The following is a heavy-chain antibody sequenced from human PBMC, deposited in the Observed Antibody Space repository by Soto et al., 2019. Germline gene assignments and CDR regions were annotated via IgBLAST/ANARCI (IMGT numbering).Heavy chain of an antibody. CDR2: MNPNSGNT. J-gene: IGHJ4*02. CDR3: ACLLTTVTTHRFDD. CDR1: GYTFTSYD. D-gene: IGHD4-17*01. V-gene: IGHV1-8*01. Sequence: ASVKVSCKASGYTFTSYDINWVRQATGQGLEWMGWMNPNSGNTGYAQKFHGRVTMTRNTSISTAYMELSSLRSEDTAVYYCACLLTTVTTHRFDDWGQGTLVPVAS.